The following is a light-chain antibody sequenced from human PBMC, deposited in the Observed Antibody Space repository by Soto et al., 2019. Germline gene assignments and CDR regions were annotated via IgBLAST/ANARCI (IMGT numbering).Light chain of an antibody. J-gene: IGKJ1*01. V-gene: IGKV3-15*01. CDR3: QQYNNWLQT. Sequence: DIVITQSPATLSVSPGEGATLSCRASQSVGSNLAWYQQKPAQAPRLLIYGVSTRATGTPARFSGSGSGTEFTLTISSVQSEDFAVYYYQQYNNWLQTFGQGTKVDIK. CDR2: GVS. CDR1: QSVGSN.